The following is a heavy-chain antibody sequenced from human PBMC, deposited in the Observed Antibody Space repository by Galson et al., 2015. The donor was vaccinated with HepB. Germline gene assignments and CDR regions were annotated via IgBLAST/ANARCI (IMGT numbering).Heavy chain of an antibody. Sequence: CAISGDSVSSNSAAWNWIRQSPSRGLEWLGRTYYRSKWYNDYAVSVKSRITINPDTSKNQFSLQLNSVTPEDTAVYYCARGAATYYYGSGSYWNFDYWGQGTLVTVSS. CDR2: TYYRSKWYN. CDR1: GDSVSSNSAA. J-gene: IGHJ4*02. D-gene: IGHD3-10*01. CDR3: ARGAATYYYGSGSYWNFDY. V-gene: IGHV6-1*01.